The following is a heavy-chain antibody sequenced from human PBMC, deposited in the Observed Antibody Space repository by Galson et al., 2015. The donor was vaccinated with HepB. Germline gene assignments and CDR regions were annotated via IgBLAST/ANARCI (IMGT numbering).Heavy chain of an antibody. V-gene: IGHV1-2*02. D-gene: IGHD6-19*01. Sequence: QSGAEVKKPGASVKVSCKAPGNTLTGHHMHWVRQAPGQGLEWVGCINTDSGGTTYPQRFQGRVTMTTDTSISTAHMELSRLRFDDTAVYYCATEGTSSSGWHIEGFDSWGQGTLVTVSS. J-gene: IGHJ4*02. CDR2: INTDSGGT. CDR3: ATEGTSSSGWHIEGFDS. CDR1: GNTLTGHH.